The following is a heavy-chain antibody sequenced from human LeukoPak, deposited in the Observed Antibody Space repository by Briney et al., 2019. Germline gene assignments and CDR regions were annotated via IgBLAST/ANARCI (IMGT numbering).Heavy chain of an antibody. Sequence: ASVKVSCKASGYTFTSYGISWVRQAPGQGLEWMGWISAYNGNTNYAQKLQGRVTMTTDTSTSTAYMELRSLRSDDTAVYYCAKGGYYDTLWAAFDIWGQGTMVTVSS. D-gene: IGHD3-22*01. CDR3: AKGGYYDTLWAAFDI. J-gene: IGHJ3*02. CDR1: GYTFTSYG. CDR2: ISAYNGNT. V-gene: IGHV1-18*01.